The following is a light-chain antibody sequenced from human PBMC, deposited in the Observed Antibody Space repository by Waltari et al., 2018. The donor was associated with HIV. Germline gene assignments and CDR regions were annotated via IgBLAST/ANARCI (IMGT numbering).Light chain of an antibody. V-gene: IGLV2-14*03. J-gene: IGLJ2*01. CDR1: SSDVGGYNY. CDR3: SSYTSSSTLL. Sequence: QPASVSGSPGQSITISCTGTSSDVGGYNYVSWYQQHPGKAPKLLIYDVSNRPSGVSNRFSGSKSGNTASLTISGLQAEDEADYYCSSYTSSSTLLFGGGTKLTVL. CDR2: DVS.